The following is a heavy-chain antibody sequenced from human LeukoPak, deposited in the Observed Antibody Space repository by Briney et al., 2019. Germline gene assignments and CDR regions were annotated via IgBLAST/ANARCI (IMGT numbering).Heavy chain of an antibody. CDR1: GFTFSSYA. J-gene: IGHJ4*02. V-gene: IGHV3-23*01. D-gene: IGHD1-26*01. CDR3: AKDGTIVGAGNYFDY. CDR2: ISGSGGST. Sequence: PGGSLRLSCAASGFTFSSYAMSWVRQAPGKGLEWVSAISGSGGSTYYADSVKGRFTISRDNSKNTLYLQMNSLRAEDTAVYYCAKDGTIVGAGNYFDYWGQGTLVTVSS.